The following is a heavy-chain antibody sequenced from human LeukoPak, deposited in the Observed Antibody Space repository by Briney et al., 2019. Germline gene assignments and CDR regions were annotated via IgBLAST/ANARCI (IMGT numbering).Heavy chain of an antibody. D-gene: IGHD2-15*01. J-gene: IGHJ4*02. CDR3: ARTEYCSGGSCLLDFDY. V-gene: IGHV4-30-4*01. CDR1: GGSISSGDYY. Sequence: SETLSLTCTVSGGSISSGDYYWSWIRQPPGKGLEWIGYIYYSGSTYYNPSLKSRVTISVDTSKNQFSLKLSSVTAADTAVYYCARTEYCSGGSCLLDFDYWGQGTLVTVSS. CDR2: IYYSGST.